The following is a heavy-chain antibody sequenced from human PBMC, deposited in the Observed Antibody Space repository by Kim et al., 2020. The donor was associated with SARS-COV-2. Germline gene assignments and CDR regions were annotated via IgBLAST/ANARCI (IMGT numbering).Heavy chain of an antibody. CDR2: IYSDDTT. Sequence: GGSLRLSCATSGFTVRSNYMNWVRQAPGKGLEWVSVIYSDDTTHYADSVKGRFTISRDYSRDTLYLQMNSLRAEDTAVYYCARASEIAAAGTGYYFDYWGQGTLVTVSS. V-gene: IGHV3-66*01. CDR3: ARASEIAAAGTGYYFDY. CDR1: GFTVRSNY. D-gene: IGHD6-13*01. J-gene: IGHJ4*02.